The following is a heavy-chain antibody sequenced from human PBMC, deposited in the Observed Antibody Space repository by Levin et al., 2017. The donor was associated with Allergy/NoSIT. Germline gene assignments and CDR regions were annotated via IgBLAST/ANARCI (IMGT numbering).Heavy chain of an antibody. Sequence: HTGGSLRLSCAASGFRFNSYSMTWVRQAPGRGLEWVSGISAGGGSTYYADSVKGRFTISRDNSKNTLYLQMNSLRAEDTAIYYCAKILAGPNVDSALGNLSDYWDQGTMVAVSS. V-gene: IGHV3-23*01. J-gene: IGHJ4*02. D-gene: IGHD5-18*01. CDR2: ISAGGGST. CDR1: GFRFNSYS. CDR3: AKILAGPNVDSALGNLSDY.